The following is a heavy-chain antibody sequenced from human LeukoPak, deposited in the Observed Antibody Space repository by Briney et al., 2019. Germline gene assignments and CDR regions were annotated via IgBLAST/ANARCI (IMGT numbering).Heavy chain of an antibody. CDR1: VYTFSIYW. D-gene: IGHD3-10*01. CDR3: TRDTFGARDS. J-gene: IGHJ4*02. Sequence: QPGGSLRLSRAASVYTFSIYWMHWVPHGPGKGVVWGSRINEDVSSTSYADSVRGRFTISRDNSKNTLYLRINSLRAEDTAVYYCTRDTFGARDSWGRRTLVTVAS. CDR2: INEDVSST. V-gene: IGHV3-74*01.